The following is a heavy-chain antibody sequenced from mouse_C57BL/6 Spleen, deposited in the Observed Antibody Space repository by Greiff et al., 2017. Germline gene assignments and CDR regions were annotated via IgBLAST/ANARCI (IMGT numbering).Heavy chain of an antibody. J-gene: IGHJ2*01. Sequence: VQLQQSGPELVKPGASVKISCKASGYSFTDYNMNWVKQSHGKSLEWIGEINPTDGTTSYNQKFKGKATLTVDQSSSTAYMQLNSLTSEDSAVYSCAKGPGYYDFDYWGQGTTLTVSS. CDR1: GYSFTDYN. CDR2: INPTDGTT. D-gene: IGHD2-3*01. V-gene: IGHV1-39*01. CDR3: AKGPGYYDFDY.